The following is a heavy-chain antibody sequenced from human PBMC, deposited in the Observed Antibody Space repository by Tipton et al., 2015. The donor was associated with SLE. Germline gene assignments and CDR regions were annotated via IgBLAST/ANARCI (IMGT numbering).Heavy chain of an antibody. CDR2: IRYDGSNK. Sequence: GSLRLSCAASGFTFSSYGMHWVRQAPGKGLEWVAFIRYDGSNKYYADSVKGRFTISRDNSKNTLYLQMNSLRAEDTAVYYCAKDDILTAAAPNYSDYWGQGTLFTVSS. CDR3: AKDDILTAAAPNYSDY. D-gene: IGHD6-13*01. V-gene: IGHV3-30*02. CDR1: GFTFSSYG. J-gene: IGHJ4*02.